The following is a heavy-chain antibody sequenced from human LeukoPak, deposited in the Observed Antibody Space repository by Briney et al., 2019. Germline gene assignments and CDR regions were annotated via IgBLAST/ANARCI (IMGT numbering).Heavy chain of an antibody. Sequence: PSETLSLTCAVYGGSFSGYYWSWIRQPPGKGLEWIGSIYHSGSTYYNPSLKSRVTISVDTSKNQFSLKLSSVTAADTAVYYCARVGTYGSGSEFDYWGQGTLVTVSS. D-gene: IGHD3-10*01. CDR2: IYHSGST. CDR3: ARVGTYGSGSEFDY. J-gene: IGHJ4*02. V-gene: IGHV4-34*01. CDR1: GGSFSGYY.